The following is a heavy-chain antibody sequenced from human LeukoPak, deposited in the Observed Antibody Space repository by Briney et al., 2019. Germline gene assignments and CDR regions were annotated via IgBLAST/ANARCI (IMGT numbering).Heavy chain of an antibody. CDR3: ARRPPALGAFDI. CDR2: INHSGST. V-gene: IGHV4-34*01. J-gene: IGHJ3*02. D-gene: IGHD6-6*01. CDR1: GGSFSGYY. Sequence: SETLSLTCAVYGGSFSGYYWSWIRQPPGKGLEWIGEINHSGSTNYNPSLKGRVTMSADTSKNQFSLRVTSVTAADTAMYYCARRPPALGAFDIWGQGAMVSVSS.